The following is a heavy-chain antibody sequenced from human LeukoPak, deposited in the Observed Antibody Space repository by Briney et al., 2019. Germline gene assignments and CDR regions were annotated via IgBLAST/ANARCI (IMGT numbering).Heavy chain of an antibody. D-gene: IGHD5-18*01. CDR2: ISAYNGNT. CDR1: GYTFTSYG. J-gene: IGHJ3*02. Sequence: ASVKVSCKASGYTFTSYGISWVRQAPGQGLEWMGWISAYNGNTNYAQKLQGRVTMTTDTSTSTAYMELRSLRSDDTVVYYCARDLPVTQWVGLSQLWWNDAFDIWGQGTMVTVSS. CDR3: ARDLPVTQWVGLSQLWWNDAFDI. V-gene: IGHV1-18*01.